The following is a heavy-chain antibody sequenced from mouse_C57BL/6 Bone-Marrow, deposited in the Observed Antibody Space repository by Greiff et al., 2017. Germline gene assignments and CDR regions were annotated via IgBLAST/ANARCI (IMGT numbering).Heavy chain of an antibody. CDR3: ARWGYSKGFAY. D-gene: IGHD2-5*01. CDR2: IRNKANGYTT. V-gene: IGHV7-3*01. CDR1: GFTFTDYY. J-gene: IGHJ3*01. Sequence: EVQLQESGGGLVQPGGSLSLSCAASGFTFTDYYMSWVRQPPGKALEWLGFIRNKANGYTTEYSASVKGRFTISRDNSQSILYLQMNALRAEDSATYYCARWGYSKGFAYWGQGTLVTVSA.